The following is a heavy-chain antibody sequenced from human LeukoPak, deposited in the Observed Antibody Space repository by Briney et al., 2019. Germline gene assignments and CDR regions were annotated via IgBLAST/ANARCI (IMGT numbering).Heavy chain of an antibody. CDR2: INTNTGNP. Sequence: ASVKVSCKASGYTFTSYAMNWVRQAPGQGLEWMGWINTNTGNPTYAQGFTGRFVFSLDTSVSTAYLQISSLKAEDTAVYYCARSAVDGDYAYYYYYGMDVWSQGTTVTVSS. CDR1: GYTFTSYA. CDR3: ARSAVDGDYAYYYYYGMDV. D-gene: IGHD4-17*01. V-gene: IGHV7-4-1*02. J-gene: IGHJ6*02.